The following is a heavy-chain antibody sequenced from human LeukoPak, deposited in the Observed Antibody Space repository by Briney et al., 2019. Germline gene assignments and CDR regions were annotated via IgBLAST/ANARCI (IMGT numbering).Heavy chain of an antibody. Sequence: GGSLRLSCAASEFTFSSYEMNWVRQAPGKGLEWVSYISSSGSTIYYADSVKGRFTISRDNAKNSLYLQMNSLRVEDTAVYYCARWASLYYFDYWGQGTLVTVSS. J-gene: IGHJ4*02. D-gene: IGHD6-6*01. CDR1: EFTFSSYE. CDR3: ARWASLYYFDY. CDR2: ISSSGSTI. V-gene: IGHV3-48*03.